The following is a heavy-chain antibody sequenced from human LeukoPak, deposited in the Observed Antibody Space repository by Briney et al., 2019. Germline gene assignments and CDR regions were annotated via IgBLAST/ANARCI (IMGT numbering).Heavy chain of an antibody. CDR3: ARVSRATHYFDY. Sequence: GGSLRLSCAASGFTVSSNYMSWVRQAPGKGLEWVSVIYSGGSTYYADSVKGRFTISRDNSKNTLYLQMNNLRAEDTAVYYCARVSRATHYFDYWGQGTLVTVSS. D-gene: IGHD1-26*01. J-gene: IGHJ4*02. CDR2: IYSGGST. V-gene: IGHV3-53*01. CDR1: GFTVSSNY.